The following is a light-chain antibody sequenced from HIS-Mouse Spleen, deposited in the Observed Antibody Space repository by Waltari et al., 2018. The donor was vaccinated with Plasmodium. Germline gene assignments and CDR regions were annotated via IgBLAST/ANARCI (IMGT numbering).Light chain of an antibody. CDR3: QQYNNCPT. CDR1: QSVSSN. J-gene: IGKJ1*01. CDR2: GAS. V-gene: IGKV3-15*01. Sequence: EIVMTQSPATLSVSPGERATLSCRASQSVSSNLAWYQQKHGQAPRLLIYGASTRATGIPARFSGSGSGTEFTLTISSLQSEDFAVYYCQQYNNCPTFGQGTKVEIK.